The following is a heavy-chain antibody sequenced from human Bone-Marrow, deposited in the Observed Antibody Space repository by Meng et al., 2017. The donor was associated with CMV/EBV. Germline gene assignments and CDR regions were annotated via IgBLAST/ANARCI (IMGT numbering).Heavy chain of an antibody. D-gene: IGHD2-8*01. J-gene: IGHJ4*02. CDR3: AKDGGVLMVYATYFDY. CDR2: IRFDGSNK. CDR1: GFTFSSYG. V-gene: IGHV3-30*02. Sequence: GESLKISCAASGFTFSSYGMHWVRQAPGKGLEWVTFIRFDGSNKYYADSVKGRFTISRDNSKNTLYLQMNSLRAEDTAVYYCAKDGGVLMVYATYFDYWGQGTLVTVSS.